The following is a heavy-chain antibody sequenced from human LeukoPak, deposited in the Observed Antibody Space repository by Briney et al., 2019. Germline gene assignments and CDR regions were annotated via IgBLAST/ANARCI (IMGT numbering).Heavy chain of an antibody. CDR2: IKQDGSEK. Sequence: GGSLRLSCEASGFTSSSYWMSWVRQAPGKGLEWVANIKQDGSEKFYVDSVKGRFTISRDNAKNSLYLEMISLRAEDTAVYYCARVGGRYSPLGYWGQGTLVTVSS. V-gene: IGHV3-7*01. CDR3: ARVGGRYSPLGY. CDR1: GFTSSSYW. D-gene: IGHD3-16*02. J-gene: IGHJ4*02.